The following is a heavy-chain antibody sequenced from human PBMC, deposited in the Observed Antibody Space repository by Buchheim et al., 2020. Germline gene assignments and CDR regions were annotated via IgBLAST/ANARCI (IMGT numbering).Heavy chain of an antibody. CDR1: GFTVSSSW. Sequence: EVQLVESGGGLVQPGGSLRLSCAASGFTVSSSWMHWVRQAPGKGLVWVSRLTADGRDTAYADSVKGRFTISRDNAKNTLYLQMNTLRVEDTAVYYCARSWRFSLDSWGRGTL. CDR3: ARSWRFSLDS. J-gene: IGHJ4*02. CDR2: LTADGRDT. V-gene: IGHV3-74*01. D-gene: IGHD3-10*01.